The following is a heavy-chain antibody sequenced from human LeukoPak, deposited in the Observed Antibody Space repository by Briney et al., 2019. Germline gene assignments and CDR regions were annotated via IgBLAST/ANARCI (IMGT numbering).Heavy chain of an antibody. CDR2: INHSGST. D-gene: IGHD2-21*02. J-gene: IGHJ4*02. V-gene: IGHV4-34*01. Sequence: SVTLSLTCAVYGGSFSAYYWSWIRQPPGKGLEWIGEINHSGSTNYNPSLKSRVTISVDTSKNQFSLKLSSVTAADTAVYYCARGGFYCGGGCYVDYWGQGTLVTVSS. CDR3: ARGGFYCGGGCYVDY. CDR1: GGSFSAYY.